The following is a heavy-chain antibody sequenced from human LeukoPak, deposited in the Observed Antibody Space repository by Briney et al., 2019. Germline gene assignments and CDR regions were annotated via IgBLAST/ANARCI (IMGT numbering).Heavy chain of an antibody. V-gene: IGHV3-11*01. Sequence: GGSLRLSCAASGFTFNAYYMSWIRQAPGKGLEWLSYINIGGTNTHYADSVKGRFTISRDNAKKSLYLEMNNLRAEDTAVYYCATDGAGFDTWGQGVLVTVSS. CDR2: INIGGTNT. CDR3: ATDGAGFDT. CDR1: GFTFNAYY. J-gene: IGHJ5*02.